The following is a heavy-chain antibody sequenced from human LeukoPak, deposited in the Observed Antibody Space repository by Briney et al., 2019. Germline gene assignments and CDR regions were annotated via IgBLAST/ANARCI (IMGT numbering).Heavy chain of an antibody. CDR3: ATGDCSGGVCSSDDAFDT. D-gene: IGHD2-8*02. CDR1: GYTIDELS. Sequence: ASVKVSYKVSGYTIDELSIHWVRQAPGGGLEWMGGFDPEDKETIYAPKFQGRVTMIVDTSTDTMYMDLISLTSQDTAMYFCATGDCSGGVCSSDDAFDTWGQGTMLIVSS. V-gene: IGHV1-24*01. J-gene: IGHJ3*02. CDR2: FDPEDKET.